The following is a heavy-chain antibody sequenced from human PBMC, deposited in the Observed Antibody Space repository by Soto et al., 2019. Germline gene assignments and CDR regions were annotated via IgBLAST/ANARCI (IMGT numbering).Heavy chain of an antibody. CDR2: INPNSGGT. J-gene: IGHJ6*02. CDR3: ARGAWDYYYGMDV. CDR1: GYIFTGYY. D-gene: IGHD3-16*01. Sequence: GASVKVSCKASGYIFTGYYMHWVRQAPGQGLEWMGWINPNSGGTNYAQKFQGWVTMTRDTSISTAYMELSRLRSDDTAVYYCARGAWDYYYGMDVWGQGTTVTVSS. V-gene: IGHV1-2*04.